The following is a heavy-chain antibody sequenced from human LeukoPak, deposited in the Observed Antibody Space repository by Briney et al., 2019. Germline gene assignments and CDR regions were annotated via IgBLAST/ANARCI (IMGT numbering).Heavy chain of an antibody. V-gene: IGHV1-18*01. CDR1: GYTFNTYS. CDR2: VNTYKGDT. CDR3: ARGRAAADDFDL. J-gene: IGHJ4*02. Sequence: GASVKVSCKTSGYTFNTYSINWERQAPGQGLVWLGWVNTYKGDTKYTQKFQGRVTLITGPSTDTVYMELTNLRSDDTAMYYCARGRAAADDFDLWGQGTLVTVSP. D-gene: IGHD6-13*01.